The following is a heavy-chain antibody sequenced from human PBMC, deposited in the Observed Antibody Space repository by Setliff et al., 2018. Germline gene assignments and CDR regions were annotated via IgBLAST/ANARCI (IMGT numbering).Heavy chain of an antibody. CDR1: GTTFNSHA. V-gene: IGHV1-69*06. Sequence: ASVKVSCKTSGTTFNSHAINWVRQAPGQGLEWMGRIITAFGSAISAQKLQDRVSITADRTTYTAYLELTSLTLEDTAVYYCATSPKKVTGSDYYNYYMDVWGKGTTVTVSS. J-gene: IGHJ6*03. D-gene: IGHD3-9*01. CDR3: ATSPKKVTGSDYYNYYMDV. CDR2: IITAFGSA.